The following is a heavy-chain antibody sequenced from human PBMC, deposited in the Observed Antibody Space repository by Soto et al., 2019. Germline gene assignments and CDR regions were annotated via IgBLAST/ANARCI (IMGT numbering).Heavy chain of an antibody. V-gene: IGHV1-3*01. CDR2: INAGNGNT. CDR1: GYTFTSYA. J-gene: IGHJ4*02. CDR3: ARDHSVGYSGYDLRVCPGY. D-gene: IGHD5-12*01. Sequence: ASLKVSCKASGYTFTSYAMHWVRQAPGQRLEWMGWINAGNGNTKYSQKFQGRVTITRDTSASTAYMELSSLRSEDTAVYYCARDHSVGYSGYDLRVCPGYWGQGTLVTVSS.